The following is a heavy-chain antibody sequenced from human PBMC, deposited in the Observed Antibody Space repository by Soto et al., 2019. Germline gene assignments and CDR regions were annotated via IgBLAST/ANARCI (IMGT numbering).Heavy chain of an antibody. V-gene: IGHV4-39*01. CDR1: GGSISSSSYY. J-gene: IGHJ2*01. D-gene: IGHD2-15*01. CDR3: ARHSGYPGTWYFDL. CDR2: IYYSGST. Sequence: QLQLQESGPGLVKPSETLSLTCTVSGGSISSSSYYWGWIRQPPGKGLEWIGSIYYSGSTYYNPSLKSRVTISVDTSKNQCSLKLSSVTAADTAVYYCARHSGYPGTWYFDLWGRGTLVTVSS.